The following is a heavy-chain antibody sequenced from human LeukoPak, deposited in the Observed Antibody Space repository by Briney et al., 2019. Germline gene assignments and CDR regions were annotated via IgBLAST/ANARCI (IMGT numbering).Heavy chain of an antibody. CDR3: ARYLGTGTPFDY. Sequence: GESLKISCKGSGYRFSNYWIGWVRQIPGKGREWMGVTGFSDTRYSPSFQGQVSMSVDRSINTAYLQWGSLKASDTAVYYCARYLGTGTPFDYWGQGTLVTVSS. D-gene: IGHD3-16*01. J-gene: IGHJ4*02. V-gene: IGHV5-51*01. CDR1: GYRFSNYW. CDR2: TGFSDT.